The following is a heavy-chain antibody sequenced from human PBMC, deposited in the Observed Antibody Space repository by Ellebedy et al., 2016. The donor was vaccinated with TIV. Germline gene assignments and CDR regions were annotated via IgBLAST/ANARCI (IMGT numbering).Heavy chain of an antibody. Sequence: MPGGSLRLSCKASGRTLSSSGFSWVRQAPGQGLEWMGRIIPIVGITIYAQKFQDRVTMTADNSSSTVYMEMSSLRSEDTAVYYCARGPPKWDVPLDLDWWGQGTLVIVSS. CDR2: IIPIVGIT. CDR1: GRTLSSSG. J-gene: IGHJ4*02. V-gene: IGHV1-69*04. CDR3: ARGPPKWDVPLDLDW. D-gene: IGHD1-26*01.